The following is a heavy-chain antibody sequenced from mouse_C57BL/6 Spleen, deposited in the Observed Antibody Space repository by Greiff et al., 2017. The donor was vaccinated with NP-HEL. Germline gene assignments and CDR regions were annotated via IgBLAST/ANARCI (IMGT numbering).Heavy chain of an antibody. CDR2: INPNNGGT. CDR1: GYTFTDYN. V-gene: IGHV1-18*01. Sequence: EVQLMESGPELVKPGASVKIPCKASGYTFTDYNMDWVKQSHGKSLEWIGDINPNNGGTIYNQKFKGKATLTVDKSSSTAYMELRSLTSEDTAVYYCARGAYYYGSSYEGYYAMDYWGQGTSVTVSS. J-gene: IGHJ4*01. D-gene: IGHD1-1*01. CDR3: ARGAYYYGSSYEGYYAMDY.